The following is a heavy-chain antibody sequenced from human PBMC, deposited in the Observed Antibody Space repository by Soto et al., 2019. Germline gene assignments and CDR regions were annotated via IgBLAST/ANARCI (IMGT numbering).Heavy chain of an antibody. Sequence: FAYSKYRVNGGRQATRKGLEWVASISSGSAFIKYADSVKGRFSISRDNAKNSVSLQMNSLRAEDTAMYYCTRDQGGSYDSWFDPWGRGTLVTVSS. CDR3: TRDQGGSYDSWFDP. J-gene: IGHJ5*02. CDR2: ISSGSAFI. D-gene: IGHD1-26*01. CDR1: FAYSKYR. V-gene: IGHV3-21*01.